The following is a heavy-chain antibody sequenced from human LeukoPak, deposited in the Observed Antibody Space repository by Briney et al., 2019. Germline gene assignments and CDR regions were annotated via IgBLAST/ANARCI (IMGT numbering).Heavy chain of an antibody. V-gene: IGHV4-34*01. D-gene: IGHD6-19*01. CDR3: ARVAVAGSFYYYYYMDV. Sequence: PSETLSLTCAVYAGSFIPYYCTWIRQPPGKGLEWIGSIYHSGSTYYNPSLKSRVTISVDTSKNQFSLKLSSVTAADTAVYYCARVAVAGSFYYYYYMDVWGKGTTVTVSS. CDR1: AGSFIPYY. CDR2: IYHSGST. J-gene: IGHJ6*03.